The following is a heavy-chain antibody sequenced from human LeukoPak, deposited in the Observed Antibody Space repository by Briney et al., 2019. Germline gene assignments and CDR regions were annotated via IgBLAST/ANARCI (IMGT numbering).Heavy chain of an antibody. CDR2: ISGSGTNT. CDR3: ATERGDSPDY. V-gene: IGHV3-23*01. CDR1: GFTFSNYA. D-gene: IGHD2-21*01. Sequence: GGSLRLSCAASGFTFSNYAMSWVRQGPGKGLEWVSGISGSGTNTYYADSVKGRFTISRDNSRNTLYLQMNNLRAEDTAVYYCATERGDSPDYWGQGTLVTVSS. J-gene: IGHJ4*02.